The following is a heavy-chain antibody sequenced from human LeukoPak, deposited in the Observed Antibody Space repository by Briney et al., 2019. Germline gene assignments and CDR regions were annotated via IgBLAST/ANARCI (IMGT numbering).Heavy chain of an antibody. J-gene: IGHJ5*02. CDR1: GFTFSSYW. D-gene: IGHD6-13*01. CDR2: IKQDGSEK. V-gene: IGHV3-7*01. Sequence: GGSLRLSCAASGFTFSSYWMSWVRQAPGKGLEWVANIKQDGSEKYYVDSVKGRFTISRDNAKNSLYLQMNSLRAEDTAVYYCARDRPSIAAAGTSPWFNPWGQGTLVTVSS. CDR3: ARDRPSIAAAGTSPWFNP.